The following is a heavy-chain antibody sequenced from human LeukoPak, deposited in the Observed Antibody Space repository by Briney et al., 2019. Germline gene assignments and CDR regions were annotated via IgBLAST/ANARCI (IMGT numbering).Heavy chain of an antibody. J-gene: IGHJ4*02. CDR3: AREAPGIAVAGTVAGLS. CDR2: ISSSGSTI. V-gene: IGHV3-11*01. Sequence: GGSLRLSCAAAGFTFSDYYMNWIRQAPGKGLEWISYISSSGSTIYYADSVKGRFTISRDNGKNSLYLQMNSLRAEDTAVYYCAREAPGIAVAGTVAGLSWGQGTLVTVLS. CDR1: GFTFSDYY. D-gene: IGHD6-19*01.